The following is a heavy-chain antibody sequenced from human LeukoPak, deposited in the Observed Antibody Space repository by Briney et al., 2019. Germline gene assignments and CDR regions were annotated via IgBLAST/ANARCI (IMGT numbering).Heavy chain of an antibody. V-gene: IGHV4-34*01. CDR1: GGSFSGYY. D-gene: IGHD3-16*02. CDR3: ARRYDYVWGSYRYSWTPYFDY. Sequence: SETLSLTCAVYGGSFSGYYWSWLRQPPGKGLEWLGEINHSGSTNYNPSLKSRVTISVDTSKNQFSLKLSSVTAADTAVYYCARRYDYVWGSYRYSWTPYFDYWGQGTLVTVSS. CDR2: INHSGST. J-gene: IGHJ4*02.